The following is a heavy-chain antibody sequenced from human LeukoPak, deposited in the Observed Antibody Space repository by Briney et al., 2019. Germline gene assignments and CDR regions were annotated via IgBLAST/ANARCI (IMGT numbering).Heavy chain of an antibody. CDR3: ARKGLRHGYVPLDY. J-gene: IGHJ4*02. CDR1: GDSISSQSW. Sequence: NPSETLSLTCPVSGDSISSQSWWSWVRQPPGKGLEWIGEIHHTGSTNYNPSLKSRVTIAVDKSKDQFSLKLTSMTAADTAVYYCARKGLRHGYVPLDYWGQGILVTVSS. CDR2: IHHTGST. D-gene: IGHD3-22*01. V-gene: IGHV4-4*02.